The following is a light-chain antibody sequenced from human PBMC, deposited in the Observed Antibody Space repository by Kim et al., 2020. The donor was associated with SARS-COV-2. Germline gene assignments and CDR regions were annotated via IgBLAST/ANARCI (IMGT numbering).Light chain of an antibody. J-gene: IGLJ6*01. V-gene: IGLV2-14*03. CDR2: VVS. Sequence: TPSCTAGSNALSYPYFSWYHQQPAQAPNLLLYVVSSRPSGVSNRFSGSKSGNTASLPISGLQADEEAHYYCSSYTTASTLMFFGGGTKVTVL. CDR3: SSYTTASTLMF. CDR1: GSNALSYPY.